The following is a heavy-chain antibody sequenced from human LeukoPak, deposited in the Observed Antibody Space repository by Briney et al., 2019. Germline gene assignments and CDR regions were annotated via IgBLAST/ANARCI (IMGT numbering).Heavy chain of an antibody. J-gene: IGHJ4*02. V-gene: IGHV1-24*01. CDR3: ATVHREGDYNPFDY. CDR2: FDPEDGET. Sequence: GASVKVSCKVSGYTLTELSMHWVRQAPGKGLEWMGGFDPEDGETIYAQKFQGRVTMTEDTSTDTAYMELSSLRSEDTAVYYCATVHREGDYNPFDYWGQGTLVTVSS. D-gene: IGHD4-17*01. CDR1: GYTLTELS.